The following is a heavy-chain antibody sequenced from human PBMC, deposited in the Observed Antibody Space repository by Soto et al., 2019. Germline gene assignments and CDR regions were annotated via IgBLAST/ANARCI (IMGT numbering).Heavy chain of an antibody. CDR1: GFTFSSYW. J-gene: IGHJ4*02. CDR3: ASAEAGRKEGDY. CDR2: IKQDGSEK. Sequence: EVQLVEAGGGLVQPGGSLRLSCAASGFTFSSYWMSWVRQAPGKGLEWVANIKQDGSEKYYVDSVEGRFTISRDNAKNTLYLQMGSLRPDDTAVYYCASAEAGRKEGDYWVQGTLVTVSS. V-gene: IGHV3-7*05. D-gene: IGHD6-13*01.